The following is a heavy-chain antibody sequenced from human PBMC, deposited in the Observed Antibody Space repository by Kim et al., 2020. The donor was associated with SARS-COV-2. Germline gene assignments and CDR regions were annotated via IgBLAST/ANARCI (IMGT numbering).Heavy chain of an antibody. CDR2: IYPGDSDT. D-gene: IGHD3-10*01. V-gene: IGHV5-51*01. J-gene: IGHJ6*02. CDR1: GYSFTSYW. CDR3: ARQRGSSAYYYYYGMDV. Sequence: GESLKISCKGSGYSFTSYWIGWVRQMPGKGLEWMGIIYPGDSDTRYSPSFQGQVTISADKSISTAYLQWSSLKASDTAMYYCARQRGSSAYYYYYGMDVWGQGTTVTVSS.